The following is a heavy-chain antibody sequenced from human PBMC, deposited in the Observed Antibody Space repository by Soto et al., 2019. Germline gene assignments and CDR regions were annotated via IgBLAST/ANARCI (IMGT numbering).Heavy chain of an antibody. CDR1: GYTFNSHG. CDR3: ARWRSHYDRSEDLDY. V-gene: IGHV1-18*04. CDR2: INSYNGHT. Sequence: QVQLVQSGAEVKKPEASVKVSCKAFGYTFNSHGISWERQAPGQGLEWMGWINSYNGHTNYAQNLQGRVTMTTDTSAITAYLELRSLRSDDTAVYYCARWRSHYDRSEDLDYWGQGTLVTVSS. J-gene: IGHJ4*02. D-gene: IGHD3-22*01.